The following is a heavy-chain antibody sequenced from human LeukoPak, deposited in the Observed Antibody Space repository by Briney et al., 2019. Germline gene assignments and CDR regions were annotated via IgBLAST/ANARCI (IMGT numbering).Heavy chain of an antibody. V-gene: IGHV3-30-3*01. Sequence: GGSLRLSCAASGFSFSGYAMHWVRQAPGKGLEWVAVISHDGSNGYYADSVKGRFTFSRDNSKNTLYLQINGLRVEDTAVYYCARHRGSTIGVVTYFDFWGQGTLVTVSS. CDR1: GFSFSGYA. J-gene: IGHJ4*02. CDR2: ISHDGSNG. CDR3: ARHRGSTIGVVTYFDF. D-gene: IGHD3-22*01.